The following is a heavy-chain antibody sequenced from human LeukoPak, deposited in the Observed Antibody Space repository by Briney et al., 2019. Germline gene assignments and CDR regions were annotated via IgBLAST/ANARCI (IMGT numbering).Heavy chain of an antibody. V-gene: IGHV4-39*02. J-gene: IGHJ4*02. CDR1: GGSISSSSYY. D-gene: IGHD4-17*01. CDR3: ARDLIFRSTVTTI. Sequence: PSETLSLTCTVSGGSISSSSYYWGWIRQPPGKGLEWIGSIYYSGSTYYNPSLKSRVTISVDTSKNQFSLKLSSVTAADTAVYYCARDLIFRSTVTTIWGQGTLVTVSS. CDR2: IYYSGST.